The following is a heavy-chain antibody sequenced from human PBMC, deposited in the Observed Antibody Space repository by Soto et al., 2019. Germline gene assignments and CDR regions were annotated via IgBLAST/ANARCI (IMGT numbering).Heavy chain of an antibody. CDR3: AKENMNTVTTDAFDI. V-gene: IGHV3-30*18. D-gene: IGHD4-17*01. Sequence: QVQLVESGGGVVQPGRSLRLSCAASGFTFSSYGMHWVRQAPGKGLEWVAVISYDGSNKYYADSVKGRFTISRDNSKNTLYLQMNSLRAEDTAVYYCAKENMNTVTTDAFDIWGQGTMVTVSS. CDR1: GFTFSSYG. J-gene: IGHJ3*02. CDR2: ISYDGSNK.